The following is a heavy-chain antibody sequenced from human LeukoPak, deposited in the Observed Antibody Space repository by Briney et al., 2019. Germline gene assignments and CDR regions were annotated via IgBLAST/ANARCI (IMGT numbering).Heavy chain of an antibody. V-gene: IGHV4-59*08. CDR2: IYYSGST. CDR3: ARRAAVAGPNWFDP. J-gene: IGHJ5*02. Sequence: SETLSLTCTVSGGSISSYYWSWIRQPPGKGLEWIGYIYYSGSTNYNPSLKSRVTISVDTSKNQFSLKLSSVTAADTAVYYCARRAAVAGPNWFDPWGQGTLATVSS. D-gene: IGHD6-19*01. CDR1: GGSISSYY.